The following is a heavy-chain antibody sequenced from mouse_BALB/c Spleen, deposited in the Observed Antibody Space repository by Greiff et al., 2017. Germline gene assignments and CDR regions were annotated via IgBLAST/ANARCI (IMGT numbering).Heavy chain of an antibody. CDR3: ALTGTYFDY. D-gene: IGHD4-1*01. CDR2: ISYDGSN. Sequence: EVKLMESGPGLVKPSQSLSLTCSVTGYSITSGYYWNWIRQFPGNKLEWMGYISYDGSNNYNPSLKNRISITRDTSKNQFFLKLNSVTTEDTATYYCALTGTYFDYWGQGTTLTVSS. CDR1: GYSITSGYY. J-gene: IGHJ2*01. V-gene: IGHV3-6*02.